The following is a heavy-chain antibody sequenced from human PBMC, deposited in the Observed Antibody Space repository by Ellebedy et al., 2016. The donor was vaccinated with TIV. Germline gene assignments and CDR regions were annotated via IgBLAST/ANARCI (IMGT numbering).Heavy chain of an antibody. CDR1: GFTFSTYA. CDR2: ISYDGNNK. D-gene: IGHD1-26*01. Sequence: GESLKISCAASGFTFSTYAMHWVRQAPGKGLEWVALISYDGNNKYYADSVKGRFTISRDNSKNTLYLQMHSLRAEDTAVYYCARPLVGSDFDYFDYWGQGSLVTVSS. V-gene: IGHV3-30-3*01. CDR3: ARPLVGSDFDYFDY. J-gene: IGHJ4*02.